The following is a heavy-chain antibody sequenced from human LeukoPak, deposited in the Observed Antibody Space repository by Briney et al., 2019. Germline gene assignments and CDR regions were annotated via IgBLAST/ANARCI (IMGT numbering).Heavy chain of an antibody. D-gene: IGHD2-8*01. Sequence: GGSLRLSCAASGFSLSNYGMHWVRQAPGKGLEYVSAISSDGVGGSTYYENSVKGRFTISRDNFKNTLHLQVGSLTTEDMAVYYCARNGCPKGVCLDSWGHGTLVSVSS. CDR3: ARNGCPKGVCLDS. CDR1: GFSLSNYG. J-gene: IGHJ5*01. CDR2: ISSDGVGGST. V-gene: IGHV3-64*01.